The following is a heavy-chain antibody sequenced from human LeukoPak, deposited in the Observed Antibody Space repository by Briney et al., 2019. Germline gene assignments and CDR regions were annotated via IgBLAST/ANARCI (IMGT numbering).Heavy chain of an antibody. CDR2: INPNSGGT. J-gene: IGHJ5*02. CDR1: GYTFTGYY. Sequence: ASVKVSCKASGYTFTGYYMHWVRQAPGQGLEWMGWINPNSGGTNYAQKFQGRVTMTRDTSISTAYMELSRLRSDDTAVYYCARDGDSGSYGGNWFDPWGQGTLVTVSS. D-gene: IGHD1-26*01. CDR3: ARDGDSGSYGGNWFDP. V-gene: IGHV1-2*02.